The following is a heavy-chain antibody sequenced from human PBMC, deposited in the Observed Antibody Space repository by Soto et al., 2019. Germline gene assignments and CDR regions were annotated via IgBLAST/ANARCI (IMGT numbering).Heavy chain of an antibody. CDR2: ISGYNGNS. CDR3: ASDTQQDSNGYYLEWFDP. V-gene: IGHV1-18*04. CDR1: GYTFTRYG. J-gene: IGHJ5*02. Sequence: ASVKVSCKASGYTFTRYGIAWVRQAPGQGLEWMGWISGYNGNSNNAQKLQGRVTMTTGTSTSTAYMELSSLRSDDTAVYYCASDTQQDSNGYYLEWFDPWGQGTLVTVSS. D-gene: IGHD3-22*01.